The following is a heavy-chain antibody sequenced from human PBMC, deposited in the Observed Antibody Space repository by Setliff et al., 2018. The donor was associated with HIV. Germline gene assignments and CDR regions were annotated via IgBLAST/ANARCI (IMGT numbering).Heavy chain of an antibody. CDR2: IYSSGAT. Sequence: PSETLSLTCSVSGGRMSRGSVLWSWFRQPAGKGREWVVTIYSSGATHYNPTLKSRVVISVDPSKNQFSLKLTSVTAAATASYFCARVPSADRDSFFDNWGPGTLVTVSS. CDR1: GGRMSRGSVL. CDR3: ARVPSADRDSFFDN. D-gene: IGHD2-21*01. V-gene: IGHV4-61*02. J-gene: IGHJ4*02.